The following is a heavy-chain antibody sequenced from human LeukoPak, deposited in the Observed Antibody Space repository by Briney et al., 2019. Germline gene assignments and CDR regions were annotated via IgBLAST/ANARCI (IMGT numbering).Heavy chain of an antibody. J-gene: IGHJ4*02. CDR1: GMNFRSHG. CDR2: IWYDGSKK. D-gene: IGHD6-6*01. V-gene: IGHV3-33*01. Sequence: GGSLRLSCAASGMNFRSHGFHWVRQAPGKGLEWVALIWYDGSKKYCADSVKGRFTISRDNTKNTLYLQLNSLRADDTAVYYCARAHSSSSTFDLWGQGTLVTVSS. CDR3: ARAHSSSSTFDL.